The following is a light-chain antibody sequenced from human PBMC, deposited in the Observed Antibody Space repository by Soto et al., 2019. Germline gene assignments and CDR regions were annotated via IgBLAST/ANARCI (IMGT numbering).Light chain of an antibody. V-gene: IGKV3-11*01. CDR1: QSVIRY. Sequence: EIVLTQSPATLSLSPGERATLSCRASQSVIRYLAWYQQRPGQAPRLLIYLASNRAAGVPARFSGSGSGTDFTLTISDVEPEDFAVYYCHQRQSWPRTFGQGTKVDIK. CDR3: HQRQSWPRT. J-gene: IGKJ1*01. CDR2: LAS.